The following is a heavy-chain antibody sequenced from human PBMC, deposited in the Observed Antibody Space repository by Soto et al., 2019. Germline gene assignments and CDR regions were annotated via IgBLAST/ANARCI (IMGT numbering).Heavy chain of an antibody. D-gene: IGHD6-13*01. Sequence: QVQLVQSGAEVKKPGASVKVSCKASGYTFTSYDINWVRQATGQGLEWMGWMNPNSGNTGYAQKFQGRVTMTRNTSISTAYMELSSLRSEDTAVYYCARRVNRVAAAGSPPRRYFDYSGQGTLVTVSS. CDR1: GYTFTSYD. CDR3: ARRVNRVAAAGSPPRRYFDY. V-gene: IGHV1-8*01. J-gene: IGHJ4*02. CDR2: MNPNSGNT.